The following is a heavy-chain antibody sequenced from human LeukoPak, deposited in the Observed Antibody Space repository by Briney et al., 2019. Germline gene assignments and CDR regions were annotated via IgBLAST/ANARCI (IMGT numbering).Heavy chain of an antibody. Sequence: GGSLRLSCAASGFTFSSYSMNWVRQAPGKGLEWVSYISSSGSTIYYADSVKGRFTISRDNAKNSLYLQMNSLRAEDTAVYYCARNYDSSGYGDYWGQGTLVTVSS. CDR2: ISSSGSTI. CDR3: ARNYDSSGYGDY. V-gene: IGHV3-48*04. CDR1: GFTFSSYS. D-gene: IGHD3-22*01. J-gene: IGHJ4*02.